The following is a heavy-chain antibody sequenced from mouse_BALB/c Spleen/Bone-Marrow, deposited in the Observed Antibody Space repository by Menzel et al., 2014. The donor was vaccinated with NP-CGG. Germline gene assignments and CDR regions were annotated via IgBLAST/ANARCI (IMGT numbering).Heavy chain of an antibody. D-gene: IGHD4-1*01. CDR3: ATGTFAY. CDR2: ISNGGGST. V-gene: IGHV5-12-2*01. CDR1: GFTFSSYT. Sequence: EVKLMESGGGLVQPGGSLKLSCAASGFTFSSYTMSWVRQTPEKRLEWVAYISNGGGSTYYPDTVKGRFTISRDNAKNTLCLQMSSLKSEDTAMYSCATGTFAYWGQGTLVTVSA. J-gene: IGHJ3*01.